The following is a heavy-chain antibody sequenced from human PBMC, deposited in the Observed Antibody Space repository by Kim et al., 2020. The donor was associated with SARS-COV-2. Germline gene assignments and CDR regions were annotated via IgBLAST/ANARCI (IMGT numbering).Heavy chain of an antibody. CDR3: ARDSSLWFGESRFDP. Sequence: GGSLRLSCAASGFTFSSYGMHWVRQAPGKGLEWVAVIWYDGSNKYYADSVKGRFTISRDNSKNTLYLQMNSLRAEDTAVYYCARDSSLWFGESRFDPWGQGTLVTVSS. D-gene: IGHD3-10*01. J-gene: IGHJ5*02. CDR2: IWYDGSNK. V-gene: IGHV3-33*01. CDR1: GFTFSSYG.